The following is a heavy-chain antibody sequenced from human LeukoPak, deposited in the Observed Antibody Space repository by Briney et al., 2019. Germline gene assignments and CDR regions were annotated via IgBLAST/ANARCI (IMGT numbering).Heavy chain of an antibody. J-gene: IGHJ5*02. CDR3: ARDRSGYYP. Sequence: PGGSLRLSCAASGFTFSSYSMNCVRQASGKGLEWVSFISSYSTYIYYADSLKGRFTISRDNAKNSLYLQMNSLRAEDTAVYYCARDRSGYYPWGQGTLVTVSS. D-gene: IGHD3-22*01. CDR2: ISSYSTYI. CDR1: GFTFSSYS. V-gene: IGHV3-21*04.